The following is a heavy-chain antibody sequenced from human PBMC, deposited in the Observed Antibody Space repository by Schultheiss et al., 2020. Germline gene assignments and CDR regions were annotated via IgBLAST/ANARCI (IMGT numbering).Heavy chain of an antibody. J-gene: IGHJ6*02. CDR2: ISSNGGST. D-gene: IGHD6-25*01. CDR3: ARGMAAIYGMDV. V-gene: IGHV3-64*01. CDR1: GFTFSSYA. Sequence: GGSLRLSCAASGFTFSSYAMHWVRQAPGKGLEYVSAISSNGGSTYYANSVKGRFTISRDNSKNTVYLQMNSLRPEDTAVYYCARGMAAIYGMDVWGQGTTVTVSS.